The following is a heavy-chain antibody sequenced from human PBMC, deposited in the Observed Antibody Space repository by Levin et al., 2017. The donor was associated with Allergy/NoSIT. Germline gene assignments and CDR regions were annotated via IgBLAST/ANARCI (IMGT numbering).Heavy chain of an antibody. D-gene: IGHD3-22*01. Sequence: GGSLRLSCAASGFTFSSYDMHWVRQATGKGLEWVSAIGTAGDTYYPGSVKGRFTISRENAKNSLYLQMNSLRAGDTAVYYCARGGYYDSSGYYPLGVRYWYFDLWGRGTLVTVSS. CDR2: IGTAGDT. J-gene: IGHJ2*01. CDR1: GFTFSSYD. CDR3: ARGGYYDSSGYYPLGVRYWYFDL. V-gene: IGHV3-13*01.